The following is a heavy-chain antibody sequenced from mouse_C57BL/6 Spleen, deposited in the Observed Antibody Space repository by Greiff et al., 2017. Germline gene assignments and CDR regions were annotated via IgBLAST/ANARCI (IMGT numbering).Heavy chain of an antibody. V-gene: IGHV1-85*01. CDR1: GYTFTSYD. CDR2: IYPRDGST. CDR3: AREGGLDSSGYGAFAY. Sequence: QVQLKESGPELVKPGASVKLSCKASGYTFTSYDINWVKQRPGQGLEWIGWIYPRDGSTKYNEKFKGKATLTVDTSSSTAYMELHSLTSEDSAVYFCAREGGLDSSGYGAFAYWGQGTLVTVSA. D-gene: IGHD3-2*02. J-gene: IGHJ3*01.